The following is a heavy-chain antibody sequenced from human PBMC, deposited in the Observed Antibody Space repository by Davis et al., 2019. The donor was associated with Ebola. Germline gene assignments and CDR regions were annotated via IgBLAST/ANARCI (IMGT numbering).Heavy chain of an antibody. D-gene: IGHD6-13*01. V-gene: IGHV3-23*01. CDR2: ISGSGGST. CDR1: GFTFSSYA. Sequence: GESLKISCAASGFTFSSYAMSWVRQAPGKGLEWVSAISGSGGSTYYADSVKGRFTISRDNSKNTLYLQMNSLRAEDTAVYYCAKVKAAAWGGWFDPWGQGTLVTVSS. J-gene: IGHJ5*02. CDR3: AKVKAAAWGGWFDP.